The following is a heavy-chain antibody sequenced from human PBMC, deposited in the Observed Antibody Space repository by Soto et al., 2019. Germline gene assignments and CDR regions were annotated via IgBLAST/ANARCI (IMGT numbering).Heavy chain of an antibody. CDR3: TRHRVGYVSRVENAFDI. CDR2: IRSKTNSYTT. J-gene: IGHJ3*02. CDR1: GFTFSGSS. D-gene: IGHD3-22*01. Sequence: GGSLRLSCAASGFTFSGSSMHWVRQASGKGLEWVGRIRSKTNSYTTEYAASVKGRFTISRDDSKNTVYLQMNSLKTEDTAVYYCTRHRVGYVSRVENAFDIWGQGTMVTVSS. V-gene: IGHV3-73*01.